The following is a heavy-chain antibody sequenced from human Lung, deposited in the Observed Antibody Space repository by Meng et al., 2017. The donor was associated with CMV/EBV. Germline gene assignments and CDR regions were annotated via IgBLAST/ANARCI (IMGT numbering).Heavy chain of an antibody. Sequence: GHRVGSEGGLTRPRGSLRLSRAASGFTVTSYYMHWVRQAPGKGLEWVSVIYSSGRTYYADSVKGRFTISRDNSKNTVDLQMNTLRAEDTAIYYCVRGPLLGWFDPWGQGALVTVSS. J-gene: IGHJ5*02. CDR1: GFTVTSYY. CDR2: IYSSGRT. CDR3: VRGPLLGWFDP. V-gene: IGHV3-53*01.